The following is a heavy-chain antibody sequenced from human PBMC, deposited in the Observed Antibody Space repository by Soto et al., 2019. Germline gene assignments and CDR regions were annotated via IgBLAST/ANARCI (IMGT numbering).Heavy chain of an antibody. J-gene: IGHJ6*02. D-gene: IGHD5-18*01. CDR2: INAGNGNT. Sequence: ASVKVSCKASGYTFTSYAMHWVRQAPGQRLEWMGWINAGNGNTKYSQKFQGRVTITRDTSASTAYMELSSLRSEDTAVYYCARDLRGYSYGYRPYYYYCMDVWGQGTTVTVSS. CDR3: ARDLRGYSYGYRPYYYYCMDV. V-gene: IGHV1-3*01. CDR1: GYTFTSYA.